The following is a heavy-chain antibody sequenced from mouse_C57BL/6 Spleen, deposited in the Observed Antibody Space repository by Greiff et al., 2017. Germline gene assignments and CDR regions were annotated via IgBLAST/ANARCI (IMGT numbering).Heavy chain of an antibody. D-gene: IGHD1-1*01. CDR3: AREGIMYDYGSSLDY. V-gene: IGHV1-72*01. Sequence: QVQLQQPGAELVKPGASVKLSCKASGYTFTSYWMHWVKQRPGRGLEWIGRIDPNSGGTKYNEKFKSKATLTLDKPSSPAYMQLSSLTSADSAVYYGAREGIMYDYGSSLDYWGKGTTLTVSS. CDR2: IDPNSGGT. CDR1: GYTFTSYW. J-gene: IGHJ2*01.